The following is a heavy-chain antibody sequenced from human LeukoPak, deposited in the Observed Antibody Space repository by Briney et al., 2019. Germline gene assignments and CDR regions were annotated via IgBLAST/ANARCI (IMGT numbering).Heavy chain of an antibody. V-gene: IGHV3-21*01. J-gene: IGHJ4*02. CDR1: GFTFSSYS. CDR3: AREANVVVVAANDY. Sequence: PGGSLRLSCAASGFTFSSYSMNWVRQAPGKGLEWVSSISSSSSYMYYADSVKGRFTISRDNAKNSLYLQMNSLRAEDTAVYYSAREANVVVVAANDYWGQGTLVTVSS. CDR2: ISSSSSYM. D-gene: IGHD2-15*01.